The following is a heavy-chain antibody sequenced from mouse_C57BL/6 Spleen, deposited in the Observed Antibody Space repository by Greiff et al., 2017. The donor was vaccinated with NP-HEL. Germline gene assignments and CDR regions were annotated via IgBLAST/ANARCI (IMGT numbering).Heavy chain of an antibody. Sequence: EVKLMESGPVLVKPGASVKMSCKASGYTFTDYYMNWVKQSHGKSLEWIGVINPYNGGTSYNQKFKGKATLTVDKSSSTAYMELNSLTSEDSAVYYCAREDYDYAMDYWGQGTSVTVSS. CDR2: INPYNGGT. D-gene: IGHD2-4*01. CDR3: AREDYDYAMDY. V-gene: IGHV1-19*01. CDR1: GYTFTDYY. J-gene: IGHJ4*01.